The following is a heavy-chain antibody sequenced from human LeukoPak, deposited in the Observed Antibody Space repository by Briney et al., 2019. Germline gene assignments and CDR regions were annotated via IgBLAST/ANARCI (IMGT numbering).Heavy chain of an antibody. CDR3: ARGGLGTGYSYGRVIMKEGDY. D-gene: IGHD5-18*01. V-gene: IGHV4-34*01. J-gene: IGHJ4*02. CDR2: INHSGST. Sequence: SETLSLTCAVYGGSFSGYYWSWIRQPPGKGLEWIGEINHSGSTNYNPSLKSRVTISVDTSKNQFSLKLSSVTAADTAVYYCARGGLGTGYSYGRVIMKEGDYWGQGTLVTVSS. CDR1: GGSFSGYY.